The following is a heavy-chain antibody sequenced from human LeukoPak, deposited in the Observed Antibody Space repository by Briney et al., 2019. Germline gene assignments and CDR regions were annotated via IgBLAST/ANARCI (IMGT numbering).Heavy chain of an antibody. V-gene: IGHV3-74*01. CDR3: ARGIAAAGNYYYYGMDV. Sequence: PGESLRLSCTASGFTFSSYWLHWVRQAPGKGLVWVSRINSDGSSTSYADSVKGRFTISRDNAKNTLYLQMNSLRAEDTAVYYCARGIAAAGNYYYYGMDVWGQGTTVTVSS. J-gene: IGHJ6*02. CDR2: INSDGSST. D-gene: IGHD6-13*01. CDR1: GFTFSSYW.